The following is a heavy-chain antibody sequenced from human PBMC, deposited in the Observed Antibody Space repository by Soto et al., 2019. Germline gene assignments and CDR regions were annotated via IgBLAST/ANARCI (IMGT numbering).Heavy chain of an antibody. CDR3: ACGSGYCSDNYCSYFDYFQH. V-gene: IGHV3-30*03. Sequence: QVQLVESGGGVGQPGTSLRLSCAASGLTFNTYGMNWVRLAPGKGLEWVAVISFDGSNKFYTDSVKGRFTISRDNSKNTVYLEMNSLRAEDTAVYYCACGSGYCSDNYCSYFDYFQHWGQGALVTVSS. CDR2: ISFDGSNK. CDR1: GLTFNTYG. J-gene: IGHJ1*01. D-gene: IGHD2-15*01.